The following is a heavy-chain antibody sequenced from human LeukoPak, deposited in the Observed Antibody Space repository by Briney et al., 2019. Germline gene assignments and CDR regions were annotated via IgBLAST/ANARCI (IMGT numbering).Heavy chain of an antibody. CDR2: INHSGST. V-gene: IGHV4-34*01. CDR3: ARATGSSSWYPRWFDP. D-gene: IGHD6-13*01. J-gene: IGHJ5*02. Sequence: SETLSLTCAIYGGSFSGYYWSWIRQPPGKGLEWIGEINHSGSTNYNPSLKSRVTISVDTSKNQFSLKLSSVTAADTAVYYCARATGSSSWYPRWFDPWGQGTLVTVSS. CDR1: GGSFSGYY.